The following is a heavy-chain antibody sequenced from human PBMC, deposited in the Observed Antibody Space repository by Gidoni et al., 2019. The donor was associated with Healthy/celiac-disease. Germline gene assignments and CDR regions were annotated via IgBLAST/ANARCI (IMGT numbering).Heavy chain of an antibody. CDR1: GFTFSSYS. CDR3: AREGIRFLEWLPLGGYFDY. Sequence: EVQLVESGGGLVKPGGSLILSCAASGFTFSSYSMNWVRQAPGKGLEWVSSISSSSSYIYYADSVKGRFTISRDNAKNSLYLQMNSLRAEDTAVYYCAREGIRFLEWLPLGGYFDYWGQGTLVTVSS. J-gene: IGHJ4*02. V-gene: IGHV3-21*01. D-gene: IGHD3-3*01. CDR2: ISSSSSYI.